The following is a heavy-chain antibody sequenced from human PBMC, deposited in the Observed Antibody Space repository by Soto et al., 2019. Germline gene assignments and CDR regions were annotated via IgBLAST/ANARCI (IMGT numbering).Heavy chain of an antibody. CDR1: GGSISSGGYS. CDR3: ARDRGNGGKHNWLEP. V-gene: IGHV4-30-2*01. Sequence: PSETLSLTCAVSGGSISSGGYSWSWIRQPPGKGLEWIGYIYHSGSTYYNPSLKSRVTISVDRSKNQFSLNLSSVTAADTAVYYCARDRGNGGKHNWLEPWGQGTLVTVSS. D-gene: IGHD3-10*01. J-gene: IGHJ5*02. CDR2: IYHSGST.